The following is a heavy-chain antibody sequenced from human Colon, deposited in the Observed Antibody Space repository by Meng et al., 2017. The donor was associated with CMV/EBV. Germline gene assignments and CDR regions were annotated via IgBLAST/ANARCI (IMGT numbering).Heavy chain of an antibody. V-gene: IGHV4-38-2*02. Sequence: GSLRLSCSVSGYFISHDYYWGWIRQPPEKGLEWIGSIHHTERTYYNPSLKSRATISIDTSKNQFYLKLSSVTAADTAVYYCARVSYSKSSYYYYGMDVWGPGTTVTVSS. D-gene: IGHD1-26*01. CDR1: GYFISHDYY. J-gene: IGHJ6*02. CDR3: ARVSYSKSSYYYYGMDV. CDR2: IHHTERT.